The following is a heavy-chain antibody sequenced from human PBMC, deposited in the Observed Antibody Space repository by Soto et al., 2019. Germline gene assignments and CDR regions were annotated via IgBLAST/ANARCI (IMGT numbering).Heavy chain of an antibody. Sequence: GGSLRLSCSASGFTFSNYGMHWVRQAPGKGLEWVAVISYHESNKYYADSVKGRFTISRDNSKNTLYLQMNSLRAEDTAVYYCAKDDRRYDSSGRQGMDVWGQGTTVTVSS. V-gene: IGHV3-30*18. D-gene: IGHD3-22*01. J-gene: IGHJ6*02. CDR3: AKDDRRYDSSGRQGMDV. CDR1: GFTFSNYG. CDR2: ISYHESNK.